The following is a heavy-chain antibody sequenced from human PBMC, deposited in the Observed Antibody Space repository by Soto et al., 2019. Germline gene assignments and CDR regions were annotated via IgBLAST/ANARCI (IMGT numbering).Heavy chain of an antibody. Sequence: GESLKISCKGSGYSFTSYWISWVRQMPGKGLEWMGKIDPSDSYTSHSPSYSPSFQGHVTMSVDKSISTAYLQWSSLKASDTAMYSCARHYCSSTTCSLNFDYWGQGTLVTVPQ. CDR3: ARHYCSSTTCSLNFDY. CDR1: GYSFTSYW. D-gene: IGHD2-2*01. CDR2: IDPSDSYT. V-gene: IGHV5-10-1*01. J-gene: IGHJ4*02.